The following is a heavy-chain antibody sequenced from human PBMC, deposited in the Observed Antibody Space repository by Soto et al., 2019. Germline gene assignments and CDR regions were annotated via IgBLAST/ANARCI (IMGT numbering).Heavy chain of an antibody. V-gene: IGHV4-34*01. CDR3: ARDSRGYGSGSYSYYYYGMDV. CDR2: INHSGST. D-gene: IGHD3-10*01. Sequence: SETLSLTCAVYGGSFSGYYWSWIRQPPGKGLEWIGEINHSGSTNYDPSLKSRVTISVDTSKNQFSLKLSSVTAADTAVYYCARDSRGYGSGSYSYYYYGMDVWGQGTTVTVSS. CDR1: GGSFSGYY. J-gene: IGHJ6*02.